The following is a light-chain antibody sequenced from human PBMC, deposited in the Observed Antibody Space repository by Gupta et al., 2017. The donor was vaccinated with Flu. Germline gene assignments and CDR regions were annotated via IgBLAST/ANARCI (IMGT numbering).Light chain of an antibody. J-gene: IGKJ1*01. V-gene: IGKV3-15*01. CDR3: QQYNNWPPGRT. CDR1: QSVSSN. Sequence: ATLSCRARQSVSSNLAWYQQKPGHAPRLLIYGAATRATGIPARFSGSGSGTEFTLTISSLQSEDFAVYYCQQYNNWPPGRTFGQGTKVEIK. CDR2: GAA.